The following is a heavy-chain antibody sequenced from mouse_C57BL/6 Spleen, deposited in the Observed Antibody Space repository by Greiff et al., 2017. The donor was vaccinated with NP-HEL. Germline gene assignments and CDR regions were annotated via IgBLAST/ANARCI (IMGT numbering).Heavy chain of an antibody. V-gene: IGHV1-54*01. CDR2: INPGSGGT. CDR1: GYAFTNYL. Sequence: VQLQQSGAVLVRPGTSVKVSCKASGYAFTNYLIEWVKQRPGQGLEWIGVINPGSGGTNYNEKFKGKATLTADKSSSTAYMQLSSLTSEDSAVYFCARSSTVVANFDYWGQGTTLTVSS. CDR3: ARSSTVVANFDY. J-gene: IGHJ2*01. D-gene: IGHD1-1*01.